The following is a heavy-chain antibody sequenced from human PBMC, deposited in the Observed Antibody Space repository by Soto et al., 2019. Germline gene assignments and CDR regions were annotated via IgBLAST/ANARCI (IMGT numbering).Heavy chain of an antibody. CDR3: ARLGNYYQSLDP. D-gene: IGHD4-4*01. Sequence: QVQLQESGPGLVRPSETLSLTCTLSGGSFSPNYWCWLRQPPGKGLEWVGYIYYGGTTSYNPTLKRRVTISLETSKSQFSLRLSSVTAADTAVYYCARLGNYYQSLDPWGPGTLVTVSS. V-gene: IGHV4-59*08. CDR2: IYYGGTT. CDR1: GGSFSPNY. J-gene: IGHJ5*02.